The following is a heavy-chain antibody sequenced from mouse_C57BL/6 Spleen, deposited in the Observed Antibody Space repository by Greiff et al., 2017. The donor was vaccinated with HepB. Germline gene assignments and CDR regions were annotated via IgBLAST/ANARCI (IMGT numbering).Heavy chain of an antibody. CDR2: IHPNSGST. J-gene: IGHJ2*01. CDR3: ARSYFDYGSSFDY. V-gene: IGHV1-64*01. CDR1: GYTFTSYW. D-gene: IGHD1-1*01. Sequence: QVQLQQPGAELVKPGASVKLSCKASGYTFTSYWMHWVTQRPGQGLEWIGMIHPNSGSTNYNEKFKSKATLTVDKSSSTAYMQLSSLTSEDSAVYYCARSYFDYGSSFDYWGQGTTLTVSS.